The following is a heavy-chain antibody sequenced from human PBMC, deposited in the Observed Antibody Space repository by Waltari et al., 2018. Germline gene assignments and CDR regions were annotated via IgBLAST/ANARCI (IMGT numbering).Heavy chain of an antibody. CDR3: ARGSYYFDY. J-gene: IGHJ4*02. V-gene: IGHV3-33*01. CDR2: IWYDGSNK. CDR1: GSTFSSYG. D-gene: IGHD1-26*01. Sequence: QVQLVESGGGVVQPGRSLRLSCAASGSTFSSYGMPWVRQAPGKGLEWVAVIWYDGSNKYYADSVKGRFTISRDNSKNTLYLQMNSLRAEDTAVYYCARGSYYFDYWGQGTLVTVSS.